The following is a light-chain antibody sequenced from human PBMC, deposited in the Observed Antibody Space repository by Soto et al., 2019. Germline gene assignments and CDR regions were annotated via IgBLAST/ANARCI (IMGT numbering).Light chain of an antibody. CDR2: TAS. Sequence: DIQMTQSPSSLSASVGDRVTITCRASQGISYYLNWYQQKPGKAPNLLIYTASSLLSGVPSRFSGSASGTDFTLTISSLQSEDFATYYCQQSYSTPYTFGQGTRLEIK. J-gene: IGKJ2*01. CDR1: QGISYY. V-gene: IGKV1-39*01. CDR3: QQSYSTPYT.